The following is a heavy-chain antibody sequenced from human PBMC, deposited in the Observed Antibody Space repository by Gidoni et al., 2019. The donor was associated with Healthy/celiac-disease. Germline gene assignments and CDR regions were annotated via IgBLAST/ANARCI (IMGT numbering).Heavy chain of an antibody. CDR1: GGSISSSSYY. CDR2: IYYSGST. D-gene: IGHD3-10*01. CDR3: ARPDGSGSYFDY. Sequence: QLQLQESGPGLVKPSETLSLTCTVSGGSISSSSYYWGWIRQPPGKGLEWIGSIYYSGSTYYNPSLKSRVTISVDTSKNQFSLKLSSVTAADTAVYYCARPDGSGSYFDYWGQGTLVTVSS. V-gene: IGHV4-39*01. J-gene: IGHJ4*02.